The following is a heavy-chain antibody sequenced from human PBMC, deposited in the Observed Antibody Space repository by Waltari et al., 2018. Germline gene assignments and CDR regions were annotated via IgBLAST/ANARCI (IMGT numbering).Heavy chain of an antibody. CDR3: ATFGGYCSGGSCQVHY. Sequence: EVQLVQSGAEVKKPGATVKISCKVSGYTFTDYYMHWVQQAPGKGLEWMGRGGPEDGETIYAEEFQGRVTITADTSTDTDYMELRSLRSEDTAVYYCATFGGYCSGGSCQVHYWGQGTLVTVSS. CDR1: GYTFTDYY. V-gene: IGHV1-69-2*01. D-gene: IGHD2-15*01. CDR2: GGPEDGET. J-gene: IGHJ4*02.